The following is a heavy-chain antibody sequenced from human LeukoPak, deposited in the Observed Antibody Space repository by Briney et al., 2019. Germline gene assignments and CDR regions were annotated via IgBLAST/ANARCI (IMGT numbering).Heavy chain of an antibody. CDR3: ARDRRGSSYYYDSSGYPGYYYYYYMDV. CDR1: GFTFSSYP. Sequence: GRSLRLSCAASGFTFSSYPMHWVRQAPGKGLEWVAVISYDESNRYYADSVKGRFAISRDNSKNTLYLQMNSLRAEDTAVYYCARDRRGSSYYYDSSGYPGYYYYYYMDVWGKGTTVTVSS. CDR2: ISYDESNR. V-gene: IGHV3-30*09. J-gene: IGHJ6*03. D-gene: IGHD3-22*01.